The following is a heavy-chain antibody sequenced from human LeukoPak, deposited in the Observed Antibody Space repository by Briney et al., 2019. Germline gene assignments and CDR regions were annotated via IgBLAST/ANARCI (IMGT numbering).Heavy chain of an antibody. CDR2: IYHSRST. J-gene: IGHJ4*02. CDR3: AREDDSSGYSYYFDY. Sequence: SETLSLTCTVSGYSISSGYYWGWIRQPPGKGLEWIGSIYHSRSTYYNPSLKSRVTISVDTSKNQFSLKLSSVTAADRAVYYCAREDDSSGYSYYFDYWGQGTLVTVSS. D-gene: IGHD3-22*01. V-gene: IGHV4-38-2*02. CDR1: GYSISSGYY.